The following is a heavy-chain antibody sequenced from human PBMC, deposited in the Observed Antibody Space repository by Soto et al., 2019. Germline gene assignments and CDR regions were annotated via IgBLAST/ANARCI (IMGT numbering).Heavy chain of an antibody. CDR1: GYTFTSYA. CDR2: INAGNGNT. J-gene: IGHJ3*02. D-gene: IGHD5-12*01. Sequence: QVQRVQSGAEVKKPGASVKVSCKASGYTFTSYAMHWVRQAPGQRLEWMGWINAGNGNTKYSQKFQGRVTITRDTSASTAYMELSSLRSEDTAVYYCARGRTGLPHDAFDIWGQGTMVTVSS. V-gene: IGHV1-3*01. CDR3: ARGRTGLPHDAFDI.